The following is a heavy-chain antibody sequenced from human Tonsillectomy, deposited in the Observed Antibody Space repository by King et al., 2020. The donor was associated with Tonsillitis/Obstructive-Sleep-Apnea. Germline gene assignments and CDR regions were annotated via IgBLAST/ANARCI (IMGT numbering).Heavy chain of an antibody. D-gene: IGHD6-13*01. CDR1: GGSIRSSNW. CDR2: IYHSGST. V-gene: IGHV4-4*02. CDR3: ARAAAIAAAGYPIDWYFDL. J-gene: IGHJ2*01. Sequence: QLQESGPGLVKPSGTLSLTCAVSGGSIRSSNWWSWVRQPPGKGLEWIGEIYHSGSTNYNPSLKSRVTISVDKSKNQFSLKLSSVTAADTAVYYCARAAAIAAAGYPIDWYFDLWGRGTLVTVSS.